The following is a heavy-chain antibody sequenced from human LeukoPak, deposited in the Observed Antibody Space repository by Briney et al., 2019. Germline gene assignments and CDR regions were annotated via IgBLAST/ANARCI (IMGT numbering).Heavy chain of an antibody. CDR3: ATKMHGPFDH. CDR2: SVTSGST. V-gene: IGHV3-21*01. D-gene: IGHD5-24*01. Sequence: GGSLRLSCAASGFTFSSYNLYWVRQASGKGLEWVSSSVTSGSTYYADSVRGRFTISRDNAKSSLYLQMSSLSVEDTAVYYCATKMHGPFDHWGQGTLVTVSS. J-gene: IGHJ4*02. CDR1: GFTFSSYN.